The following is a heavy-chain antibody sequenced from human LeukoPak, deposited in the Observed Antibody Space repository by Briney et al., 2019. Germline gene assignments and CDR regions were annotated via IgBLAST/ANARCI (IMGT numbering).Heavy chain of an antibody. J-gene: IGHJ4*02. Sequence: KTSETLSLTCAVSGYSIRSGYYWAWIRQPPGKGLEWIGNLHHTRSTYYNPSLKSRVSMSVDRSNNNFSLKLSTVTASDTAVYYCARDRESSPWELLLDYWGQGILVTVSS. V-gene: IGHV4-38-2*02. CDR2: LHHTRST. CDR1: GYSIRSGYY. CDR3: ARDRESSPWELLLDY. D-gene: IGHD1-26*01.